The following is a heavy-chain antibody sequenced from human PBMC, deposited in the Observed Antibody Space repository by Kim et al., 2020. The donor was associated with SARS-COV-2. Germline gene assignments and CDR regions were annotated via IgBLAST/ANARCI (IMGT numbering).Heavy chain of an antibody. V-gene: IGHV1-69*02. D-gene: IGHD1-7*01. CDR3: ARLAYNWNYGDP. J-gene: IGHJ5*02. Sequence: NYAQKFQGRVTINADKYTSTAYMELSSLRSEDTAVYYCARLAYNWNYGDPWGQGTLVTVSS.